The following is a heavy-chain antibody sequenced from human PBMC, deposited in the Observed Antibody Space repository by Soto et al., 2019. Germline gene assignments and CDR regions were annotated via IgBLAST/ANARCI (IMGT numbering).Heavy chain of an antibody. CDR3: VSDQLGGTNX. CDR2: ISSDGSRT. CDR1: GFSFSDNW. V-gene: IGHV3-74*01. J-gene: IGHJ4*02. D-gene: IGHD1-1*01. Sequence: PEGSLRLSCVASGFSFSDNWMHWVRQAPGNGLVWVSRISSDGSRTYYKDSVRVSFTISREKSKNTVHLQLNSLRVEETAVYYCVSDQLGGTNXWGQGTLVPVSX.